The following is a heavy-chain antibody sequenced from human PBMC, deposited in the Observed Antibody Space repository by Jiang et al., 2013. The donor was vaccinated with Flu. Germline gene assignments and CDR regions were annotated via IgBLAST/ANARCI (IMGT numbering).Heavy chain of an antibody. Sequence: GPGLVKPSETLSLTCAASGYSISSGYYWGWIRQPPGKGLEWIGSIYHSGSTYYNPSLKSRVTISVDTSKNQFSLKLSSVTAADTAVYYCARRGAGIAAAGHLDYWGQGTLVTVSS. CDR3: ARRGAGIAAAGHLDY. V-gene: IGHV4-38-2*01. CDR1: GYSISSGYY. D-gene: IGHD6-13*01. CDR2: IYHSGST. J-gene: IGHJ4*02.